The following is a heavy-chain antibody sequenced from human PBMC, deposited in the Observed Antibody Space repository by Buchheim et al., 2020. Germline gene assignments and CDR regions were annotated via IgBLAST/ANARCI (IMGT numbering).Heavy chain of an antibody. D-gene: IGHD3-22*01. Sequence: QVQLVESGGGLVKPGGSLRLSCAASGFTFSDYYMSWIRQAPGKGLEWVSYISSSSTYTNYADSVGGRFTISSDNAKSSLYLQMNSLRAEDTAVYYCARGGTYYDSSDYYNYWGQGTL. CDR1: GFTFSDYY. V-gene: IGHV3-11*06. CDR2: ISSSSTYT. J-gene: IGHJ4*02. CDR3: ARGGTYYDSSDYYNY.